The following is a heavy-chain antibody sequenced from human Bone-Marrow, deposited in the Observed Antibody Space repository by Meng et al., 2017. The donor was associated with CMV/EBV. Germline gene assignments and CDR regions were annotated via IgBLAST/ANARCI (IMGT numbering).Heavy chain of an antibody. D-gene: IGHD3-10*01. CDR2: ISAYNGNT. V-gene: IGHV1-18*01. Sequence: ASVKVSCKASGYTFTSYDINWVRQATGQGLEWMGWISAYNGNTNYAQKLQGRVTMTTDTSTSTAYMELRSLRSDDTAVYYCATIGEPGATEYYQHWGQGTLVTVSS. J-gene: IGHJ1*01. CDR1: GYTFTSYD. CDR3: ATIGEPGATEYYQH.